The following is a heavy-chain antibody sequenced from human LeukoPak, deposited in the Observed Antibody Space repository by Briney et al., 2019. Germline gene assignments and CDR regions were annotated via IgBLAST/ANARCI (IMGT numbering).Heavy chain of an antibody. CDR1: GFTVSSNY. J-gene: IGHJ4*02. CDR3: ARETYYYDSSGPVSNY. Sequence: GGSLRLSCAASGFTVSSNYMSWVRQAPGKGLEWVSVIYSGGSTYYAESVKGRFTISRDNSKDTLYLQMNSLRAEDTAVYYCARETYYYDSSGPVSNYWGQGTLVTVSS. V-gene: IGHV3-53*01. D-gene: IGHD3-22*01. CDR2: IYSGGST.